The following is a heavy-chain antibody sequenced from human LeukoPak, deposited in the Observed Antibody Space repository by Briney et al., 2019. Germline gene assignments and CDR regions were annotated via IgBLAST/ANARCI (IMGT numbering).Heavy chain of an antibody. D-gene: IGHD6-13*01. Sequence: GGSLRLSCAASGFTFSSYGMTWFGQAPGKGLEWGANIKQDGSEKYYVDSVKGRFTISRDNAKNSLYLQMNSLRAEDTAVYYCARVSIAAAGSDYWGQGTLVTVSS. CDR2: IKQDGSEK. V-gene: IGHV3-7*01. J-gene: IGHJ4*02. CDR3: ARVSIAAAGSDY. CDR1: GFTFSSYG.